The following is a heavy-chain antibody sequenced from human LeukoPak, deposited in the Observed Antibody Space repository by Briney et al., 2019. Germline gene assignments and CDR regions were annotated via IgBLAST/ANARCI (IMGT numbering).Heavy chain of an antibody. V-gene: IGHV3-23*01. CDR3: AKVGDRPARGMDIWGQGSAV. CDR2: ISVSGAGT. J-gene: IGHJ6*02. D-gene: IGHD3-16*01. Sequence: GGSLRLSCAASGFTFSRLPMRWVPQAPGKGLEGGSSISVSGAGTYYVDSLKGRFTISRDNSRNTLYLQMNSLRAEDTAAYYCAKVGDRPARGMDIWGQGSAVWGQGTTVTVSS. CDR1: GFTFSRLP.